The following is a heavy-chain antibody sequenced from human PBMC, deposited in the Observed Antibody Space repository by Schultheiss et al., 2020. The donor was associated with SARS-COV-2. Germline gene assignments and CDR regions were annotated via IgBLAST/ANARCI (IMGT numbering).Heavy chain of an antibody. J-gene: IGHJ3*02. Sequence: GSLRLSCTVSGSSISGYFWTWIRQPPGKGLDPIGNIYFTGITKYNPSLKSRVTFSLDTSKKQFSLRLNSVTAADTAVYYCARDQDYGRNAFDIWGQGTMVTVSS. V-gene: IGHV4-59*01. D-gene: IGHD4/OR15-4a*01. CDR3: ARDQDYGRNAFDI. CDR1: GSSISGYF. CDR2: IYFTGIT.